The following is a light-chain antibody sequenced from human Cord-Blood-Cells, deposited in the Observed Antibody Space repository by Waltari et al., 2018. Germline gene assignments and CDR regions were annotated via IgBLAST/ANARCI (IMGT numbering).Light chain of an antibody. CDR3: SSYAGSNNFDVV. CDR1: SSDVGGSNY. V-gene: IGLV2-8*01. CDR2: EVS. Sequence: QSALTQPPSASGSPGQSVTISCTGTSSDVGGSNYVSWYQQHPGKAPKLMIYEVSKRPAGVPGRFSGSKSGNTASLTVSGLQAEDEADYYCSSYAGSNNFDVVFGGGTKLTVL. J-gene: IGLJ2*01.